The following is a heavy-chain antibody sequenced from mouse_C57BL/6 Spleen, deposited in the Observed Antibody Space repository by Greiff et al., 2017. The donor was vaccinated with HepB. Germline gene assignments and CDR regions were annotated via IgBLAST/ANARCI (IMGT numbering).Heavy chain of an antibody. J-gene: IGHJ3*01. Sequence: DVKLVESGGDLVKPGGSLKLSCAASGFTFSSYGMSWVRQTPDKRLEWVATISSGGSYTYYPDSVKGRFTISRDNAKNTLYLQMSSLKSEDTAMYYCARHARDSNPFAYWGQGTLVTVSA. D-gene: IGHD2-5*01. CDR1: GFTFSSYG. V-gene: IGHV5-6*02. CDR2: ISSGGSYT. CDR3: ARHARDSNPFAY.